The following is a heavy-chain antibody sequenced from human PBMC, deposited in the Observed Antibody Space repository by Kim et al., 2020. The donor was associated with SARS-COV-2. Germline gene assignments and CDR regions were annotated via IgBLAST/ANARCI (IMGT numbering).Heavy chain of an antibody. CDR1: GFTFSSYW. CDR2: INSDGSST. V-gene: IGHV3-74*01. D-gene: IGHD3-22*01. Sequence: GGSLRLSCAASGFTFSSYWMHWVRQAPGKGLVWVSGINSDGSSTSYADSVKGRFTISRDNAKNTLYLQMNSLRAEDTAVYYCARGYGSSGSSDWGQGTLVTVSS. CDR3: ARGYGSSGSSD. J-gene: IGHJ4*02.